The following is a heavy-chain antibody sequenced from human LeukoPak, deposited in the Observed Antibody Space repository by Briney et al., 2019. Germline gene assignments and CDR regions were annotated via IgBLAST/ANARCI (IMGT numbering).Heavy chain of an antibody. D-gene: IGHD3-10*01. CDR3: ARRVRLWTNDLYYYGTDV. CDR2: IHRSGSP. Sequence: SETLSLTCTVSLDSTTSNFWSWVRQPPGKGLEWIGEIHRSGSPNYNPSLQSRVTISIDRSRNQIVLELSSVTAADSAVYYCARRVRLWTNDLYYYGTDVWGQGTTVTVSS. J-gene: IGHJ6*02. V-gene: IGHV4-4*02. CDR1: LDSTTSNF.